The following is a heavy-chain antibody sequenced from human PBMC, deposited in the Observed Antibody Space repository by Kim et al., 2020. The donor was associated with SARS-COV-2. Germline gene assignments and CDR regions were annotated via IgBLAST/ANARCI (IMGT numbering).Heavy chain of an antibody. J-gene: IGHJ4*02. CDR1: GFTFSSYG. CDR3: AKDPSGWLALYYFDY. CDR2: IWYDGSNK. Sequence: GGSLRLSCAASGFTFSSYGMHWVRQAPGKGLEWLAVIWYDGSNKYYADSVKGRFTISRDSSKNTLYLQMNSLRAEDTAVYYCAKDPSGWLALYYFDYWGQGTLVTVSS. D-gene: IGHD6-19*01. V-gene: IGHV3-33*06.